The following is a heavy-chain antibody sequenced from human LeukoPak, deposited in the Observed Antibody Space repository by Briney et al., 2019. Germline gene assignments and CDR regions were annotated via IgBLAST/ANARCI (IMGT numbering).Heavy chain of an antibody. V-gene: IGHV1-18*01. Sequence: ASVKVSCKASGYTFTSYGISWVRQAPGQGLEWMGWISAYNGNTNYAQKLQGRVTMTTDTSTSTAYMELRSLRSDDTAVYYCARTSSGYTDYYYMDVWGKGTTVTVSS. D-gene: IGHD3-22*01. CDR3: ARTSSGYTDYYYMDV. CDR1: GYTFTSYG. CDR2: ISAYNGNT. J-gene: IGHJ6*03.